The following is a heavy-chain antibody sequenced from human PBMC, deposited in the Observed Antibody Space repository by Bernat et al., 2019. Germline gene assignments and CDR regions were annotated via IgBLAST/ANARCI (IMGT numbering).Heavy chain of an antibody. CDR3: ARDNNYYDSGKGFDH. D-gene: IGHD3-10*01. V-gene: IGHV3-30-3*01. CDR2: ISYDGSNK. CDR1: GFTFSSYA. J-gene: IGHJ4*02. Sequence: QVQLVESGGGVVQPGRSLRLSCAASGFTFSSYAMHWVRQAPGKGLEWVAVISYDGSNKYYADSVKGRFTISRDDAKNSLYLQMNSLRAEDTAVYYCARDNNYYDSGKGFDHWGQGTLVTVSS.